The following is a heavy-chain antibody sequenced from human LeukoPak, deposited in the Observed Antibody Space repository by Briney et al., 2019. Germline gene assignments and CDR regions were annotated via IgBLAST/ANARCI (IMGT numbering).Heavy chain of an antibody. Sequence: PGGSLRLSCAASGFTFSSYSMNWVRQAPGKGLEWVSSISSSSSYIYYADSVKGRFTISRDNAKNSLYLQMNSLRAEDTAVYYCAREEEYGAYYYYYMDVWGKGTTVTISS. V-gene: IGHV3-21*01. CDR2: ISSSSSYI. CDR1: GFTFSSYS. J-gene: IGHJ6*03. D-gene: IGHD2-2*01. CDR3: AREEEYGAYYYYYMDV.